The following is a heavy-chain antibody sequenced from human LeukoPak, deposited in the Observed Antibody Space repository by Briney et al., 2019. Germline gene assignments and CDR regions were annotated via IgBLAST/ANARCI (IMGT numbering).Heavy chain of an antibody. J-gene: IGHJ4*02. Sequence: ASETLSLTCTVSGGSISGYYWSWIRQPPGKGLEWIGYIYYSGGSNYNPSLRSRVTISVDTSKNQFSLKLSSVTAADTAVYYCARVRGGTSGYYSLDYWGQGTLVTVSS. V-gene: IGHV4-59*01. D-gene: IGHD3-22*01. CDR3: ARVRGGTSGYYSLDY. CDR2: IYYSGGS. CDR1: GGSISGYY.